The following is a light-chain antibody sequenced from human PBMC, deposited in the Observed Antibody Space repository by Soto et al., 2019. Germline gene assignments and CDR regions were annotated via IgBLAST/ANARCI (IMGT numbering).Light chain of an antibody. Sequence: EIVITQSPATLSVSPGERATLSCRASQSVSSNLAWYQQKPGQAPKLLIYNPSTRATGIPARFSGSGSGTEFTLTISSLQSEDFAIYYCQQYDNWPLTFGGGTKV. CDR2: NPS. CDR3: QQYDNWPLT. CDR1: QSVSSN. V-gene: IGKV3-15*01. J-gene: IGKJ4*01.